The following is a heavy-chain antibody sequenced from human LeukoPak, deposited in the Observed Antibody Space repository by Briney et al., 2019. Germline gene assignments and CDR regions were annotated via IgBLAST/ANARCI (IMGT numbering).Heavy chain of an antibody. CDR2: IWYDGSNE. D-gene: IGHD7-27*01. Sequence: QPGTSLRLSCTASGFTFSDYGMHWVRQAPSKGLEWVAGIWYDGSNEAYADSLRGRITISRDTSKNTLYLQMNGLRAEDTAVYFCAKDGDRGQYYYYYYTDVWGKGTAVTVSS. J-gene: IGHJ6*03. CDR3: AKDGDRGQYYYYYYTDV. CDR1: GFTFSDYG. V-gene: IGHV3-33*06.